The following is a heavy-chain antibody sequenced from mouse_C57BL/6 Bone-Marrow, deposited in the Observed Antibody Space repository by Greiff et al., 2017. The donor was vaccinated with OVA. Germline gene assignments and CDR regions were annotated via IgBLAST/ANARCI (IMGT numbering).Heavy chain of an antibody. V-gene: IGHV1-64*01. J-gene: IGHJ4*01. Sequence: QVQLQQPGAELVKPGASVKLSCKASGYTFTSYWMHWVKQRPGQGLEWIGMIHPNSGSTNYNEKFKSKATLTVDKSSSTAYMQLSSLTSEDSAVYYCARRLLRWAMYYWGQGTSVTVSS. CDR1: GYTFTSYW. CDR2: IHPNSGST. CDR3: ARRLLRWAMYY. D-gene: IGHD2-3*01.